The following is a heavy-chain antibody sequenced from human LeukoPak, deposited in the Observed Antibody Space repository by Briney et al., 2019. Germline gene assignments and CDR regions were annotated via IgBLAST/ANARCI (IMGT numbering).Heavy chain of an antibody. J-gene: IGHJ4*02. CDR3: ASDYDSSGYYYFDY. V-gene: IGHV3-21*01. Sequence: GGCLRLSCAASGSTFGSYSTNWVRPAPGKGLEWVSSISSSSSYIYYADSVRGRFTISRDNAKNSLYLQMNSLRAEDTAVYYCASDYDSSGYYYFDYWGQGTLVTVSS. D-gene: IGHD3-22*01. CDR2: ISSSSSYI. CDR1: GSTFGSYS.